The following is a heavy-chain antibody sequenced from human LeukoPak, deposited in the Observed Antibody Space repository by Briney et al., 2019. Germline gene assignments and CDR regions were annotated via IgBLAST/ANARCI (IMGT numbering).Heavy chain of an antibody. D-gene: IGHD6-13*01. CDR1: GFTFSNYS. V-gene: IGHV3-30*18. CDR3: AKDRSSTWSFDY. Sequence: PGGSLRLSCAASGFTFSNYSIHWVRQAPGKGLEWVALISFDGSHKYYPDSVKGRFTISRDDSKNTLYLQMNRLRAEDTAVYFCAKDRSSTWSFDYWGQGTLVTVSS. CDR2: ISFDGSHK. J-gene: IGHJ4*02.